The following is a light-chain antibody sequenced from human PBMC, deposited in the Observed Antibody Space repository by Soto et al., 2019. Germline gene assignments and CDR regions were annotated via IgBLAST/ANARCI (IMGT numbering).Light chain of an antibody. CDR3: NSQRSRGTRV. J-gene: IGLJ1*01. CDR2: EVS. CDR1: SSDVGGYKH. V-gene: IGLV2-14*01. Sequence: QSALTQPASVSGSPGQSITISCTGTSSDVGGYKHVSLYQHHPGKAPKLMIYEVSNRPSGVSNRFSGSKSGYTASLTISGLQAEDEADYYCNSQRSRGTRVFGTGTKLTVL.